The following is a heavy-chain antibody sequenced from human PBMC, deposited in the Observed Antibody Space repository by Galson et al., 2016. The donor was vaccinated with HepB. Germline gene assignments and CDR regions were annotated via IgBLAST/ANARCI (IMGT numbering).Heavy chain of an antibody. CDR1: GGSISSNF. CDR3: GSSSHYDASSGFSDC. CDR2: ISSSGST. V-gene: IGHV4-59*01. D-gene: IGHD3-22*01. Sequence: SETLSLTCTVSGGSISSNFWTWIRQPPGKGLEYIGYISSSGSTNYSPSLKSRVTISLDTSNNQFSLRLTSVTAADTGVYYCGSSSHYDASSGFSDCGGQGTQVTVSS. J-gene: IGHJ4*02.